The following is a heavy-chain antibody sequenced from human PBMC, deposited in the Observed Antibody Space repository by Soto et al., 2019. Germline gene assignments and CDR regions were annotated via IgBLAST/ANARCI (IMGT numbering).Heavy chain of an antibody. CDR3: ARRGSGSYYDY. J-gene: IGHJ4*01. CDR1: GFTFSSYA. D-gene: IGHD1-26*01. CDR2: ISGSGDST. V-gene: IGHV3-23*01. Sequence: EVQLLESGGGLVQPGGSLRLSCAASGFTFSSYAMRWVRQAPVKGLEWVSAISGSGDSTYYADSVKGRFTISRDNSKNTPYLQMNSLRAEDTAVYYCARRGSGSYYDYWGXGXXVTVSS.